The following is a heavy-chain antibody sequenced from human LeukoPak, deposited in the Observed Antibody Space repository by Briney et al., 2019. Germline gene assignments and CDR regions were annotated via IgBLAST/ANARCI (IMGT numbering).Heavy chain of an antibody. CDR3: ARSYYDSSGYWNKDYFDY. CDR2: INPNSGGT. D-gene: IGHD3-22*01. V-gene: IGHV1-2*02. J-gene: IGHJ4*02. CDR1: GYTFTSYY. Sequence: ASVKVSCKASGYTFTSYYMHWVRQAPGQGLEWMGWINPNSGGTNYAQKLQGRVTMTTDTSTSTAYMELRSLRSDDTAVYYCARSYYDSSGYWNKDYFDYWGQGTLVTVSS.